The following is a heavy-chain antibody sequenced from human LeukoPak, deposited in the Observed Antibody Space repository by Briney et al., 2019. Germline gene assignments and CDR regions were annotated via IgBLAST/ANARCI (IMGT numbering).Heavy chain of an antibody. CDR3: ARDRSAFSGYDFFDY. V-gene: IGHV3-66*01. Sequence: GGSLRLSCAASGFTVSSNYMSWVRQAPGKGLEWVSVIYSGGSTYYADSVKGRFTISRDNSKNTLYLQMNSLRAEDTALYYCARDRSAFSGYDFFDYWGQGTLVTVSS. CDR1: GFTVSSNY. J-gene: IGHJ4*02. D-gene: IGHD5-12*01. CDR2: IYSGGST.